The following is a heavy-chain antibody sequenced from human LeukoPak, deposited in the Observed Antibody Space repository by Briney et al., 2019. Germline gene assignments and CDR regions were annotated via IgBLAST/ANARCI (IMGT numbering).Heavy chain of an antibody. J-gene: IGHJ4*02. D-gene: IGHD2-15*01. CDR2: ISGSGSNT. V-gene: IGHV3-23*01. Sequence: PGGSLRLSCAASGFTFSSYAMSWVRQAPGKGLEWVSAISGSGSNTYYADSVKGRFTISRDNSKNTLYLQMNSLRADDTAVYYCAKGPRRLAATYYFHYWGQGTLVTVSS. CDR3: AKGPRRLAATYYFHY. CDR1: GFTFSSYA.